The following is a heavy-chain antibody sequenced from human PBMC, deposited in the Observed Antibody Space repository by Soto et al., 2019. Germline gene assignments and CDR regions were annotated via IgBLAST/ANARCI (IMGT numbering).Heavy chain of an antibody. CDR2: IIPIFGTA. CDR1: GGTFSSYA. Sequence: QVQLVQSGAEVKKPGSSVKVSCKASGGTFSSYAISWVRQDPGQGLEWMGGIIPIFGTANYAQKVQGRVTITADKSTSTAYMELSSLRYEDTAVYYCASFLDRGRDGMDVWGQGTTVTVSS. D-gene: IGHD3-16*01. J-gene: IGHJ6*02. CDR3: ASFLDRGRDGMDV. V-gene: IGHV1-69*06.